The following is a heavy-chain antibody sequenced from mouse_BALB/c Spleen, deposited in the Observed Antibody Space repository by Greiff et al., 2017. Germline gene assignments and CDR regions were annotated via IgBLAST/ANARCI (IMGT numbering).Heavy chain of an antibody. Sequence: VQLQQSGAELVRPGSSVKISCKASGYAFSSYWMNWVKQRPGQGLEWIGQIYPGDGDTNYNGKFKGKATLTADKSSSTAYMQLSSLTSEDSAVYFCARTQNYPGYFDYWGQGTTLTVSS. CDR3: ARTQNYPGYFDY. CDR1: GYAFSSYW. J-gene: IGHJ2*01. CDR2: IYPGDGDT. D-gene: IGHD1-1*01. V-gene: IGHV1-80*01.